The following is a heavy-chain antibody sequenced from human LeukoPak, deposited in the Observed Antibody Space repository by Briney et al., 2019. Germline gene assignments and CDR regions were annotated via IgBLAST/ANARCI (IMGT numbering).Heavy chain of an antibody. J-gene: IGHJ4*02. CDR1: GYTFTGYY. D-gene: IGHD6-19*01. CDR3: ARVIVEIAVAGTWGFFDY. V-gene: IGHV1-46*01. Sequence: ASVKVSCKASGYTFTGYYMHWVRQAPGQGLEWMGIINPSGGSTSYAQKFQGRVTMTRDTSTSTVYMELSSLRSEDTAVYYCARVIVEIAVAGTWGFFDYWGQGTLVTVSS. CDR2: INPSGGST.